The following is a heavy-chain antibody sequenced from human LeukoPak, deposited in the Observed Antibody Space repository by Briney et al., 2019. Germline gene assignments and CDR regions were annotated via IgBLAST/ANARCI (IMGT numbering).Heavy chain of an antibody. CDR3: ARDRSGYCSSTSCYTRYYYYYMDV. CDR1: GYTFTSYG. Sequence: GASVKVSCKASGYTFTSYGISWVRQAPGQGLEWMGWISAYNGNTNYAQKLQGRVTMTTDTSTSTAYMELRSLRSDDTAVYYCARDRSGYCSSTSCYTRYYYYYMDVWGKGTTVTDSS. D-gene: IGHD2-2*02. V-gene: IGHV1-18*01. J-gene: IGHJ6*03. CDR2: ISAYNGNT.